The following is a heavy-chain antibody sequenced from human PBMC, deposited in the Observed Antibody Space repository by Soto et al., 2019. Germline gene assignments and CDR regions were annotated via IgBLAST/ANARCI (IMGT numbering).Heavy chain of an antibody. CDR1: GDSISSNNW. V-gene: IGHV4-4*02. Sequence: SETLSLTCAVSGDSISSNNWWSWVRQAPGKGLEWIGEIYRTGSTNYNPSLKSRVTISLDKSENQFSLKVTSLTAADTAVYYCASRDPGTSVDYWGQGTLVTVSS. CDR3: ASRDPGTSVDY. D-gene: IGHD1-7*01. J-gene: IGHJ4*02. CDR2: IYRTGST.